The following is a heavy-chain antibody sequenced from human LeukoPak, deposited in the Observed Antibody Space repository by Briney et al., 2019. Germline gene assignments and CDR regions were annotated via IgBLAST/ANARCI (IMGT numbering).Heavy chain of an antibody. CDR2: IYYSGST. J-gene: IGHJ3*02. Sequence: PSETLSLTCTVSGASVSSYYWSWIRQPPGKGLEWIGYIYYSGSTNYNPSLKSRVTISVDTSKNQFSLKLSSVTAADTAVYYCARYGGSGWNDAFDIWGQGTMVTVSS. D-gene: IGHD6-19*01. V-gene: IGHV4-59*08. CDR1: GASVSSYY. CDR3: ARYGGSGWNDAFDI.